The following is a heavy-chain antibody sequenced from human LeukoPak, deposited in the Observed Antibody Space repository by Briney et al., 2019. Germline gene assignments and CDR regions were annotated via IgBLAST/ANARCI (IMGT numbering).Heavy chain of an antibody. Sequence: SETLSLTCTVSDGSISNFTWNWLRQSPGKGLEWIGYIYNSGTTSYNPSLSSRVTISVDTSKNQFSLKLTSVTAADTAVYYGAILDGKGVTGNVSYYAFCGQGTLVTVSS. CDR2: IYNSGTT. CDR3: AILDGKGVTGNVSYYAF. J-gene: IGHJ4*02. CDR1: DGSISNFT. D-gene: IGHD2-2*01. V-gene: IGHV4-59*08.